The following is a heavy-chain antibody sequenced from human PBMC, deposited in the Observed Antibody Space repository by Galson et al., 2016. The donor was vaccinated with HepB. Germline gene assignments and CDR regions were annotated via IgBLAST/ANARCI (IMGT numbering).Heavy chain of an antibody. J-gene: IGHJ4*02. CDR1: GGSISSSSYY. V-gene: IGHV4-39*01. D-gene: IGHD1-26*01. CDR3: ARHRRVGAYSNYFDY. CDR2: VYYSGNS. Sequence: SETLSLTCTVSGGSISSSSYYWGWIRQPPGKGLEWIGSVYYSGNSDYNPSLKTRVTIPIHPSNNQFSLNLDSVTAADTAVYSCARHRRVGAYSNYFDYWGQGALVTVSS.